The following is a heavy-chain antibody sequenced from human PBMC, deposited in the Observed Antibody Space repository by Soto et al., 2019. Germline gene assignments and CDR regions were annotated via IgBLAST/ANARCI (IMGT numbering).Heavy chain of an antibody. CDR2: IRHDGSDP. CDR3: ARGWTTPIDY. CDR1: GFTFRSYG. D-gene: IGHD4-17*01. J-gene: IGHJ4*02. Sequence: QVQLVESGGGVVQPGGSLRLSCGASGFTFRSYGMHWVRQAPGKGLEWVAVIRHDGSDPEYADSVKGRVTISRDNSQNMLYLQMNSLSADDTAVYYCARGWTTPIDYWGQGTLVTVSS. V-gene: IGHV3-33*01.